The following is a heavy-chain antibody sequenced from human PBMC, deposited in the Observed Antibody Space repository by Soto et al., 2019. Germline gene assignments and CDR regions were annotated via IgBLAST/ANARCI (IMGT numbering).Heavy chain of an antibody. V-gene: IGHV4-30-4*01. J-gene: IGHJ4*02. CDR2: IHNSGTS. CDR3: VREERIAAPQLDS. CDR1: GGSIKSSEYN. Sequence: SETLSLTYTFSGGSIKSSEYNLSWTRQSPAKGLEWIGYIHNSGTSFYNPSLRGRVQVTLDKSRSQFSLTLASVTDADTAAYYCVREERIAAPQLDSWGQGIPVTVSS. D-gene: IGHD6-6*01.